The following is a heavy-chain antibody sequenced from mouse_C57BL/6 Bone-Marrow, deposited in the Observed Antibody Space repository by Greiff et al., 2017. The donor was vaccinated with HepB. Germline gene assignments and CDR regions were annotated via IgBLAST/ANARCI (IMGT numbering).Heavy chain of an antibody. Sequence: VHVKQSVAELVRPGASVKLSCTASGFNIKNTYMHWVKQRPEQGLEWIGRIDPANGNTKYAPKFQGKATITADTSSNTAYLQLSSLTSEDTAIYYCAVYYDYDGYFDVWGTGTTVTVSS. V-gene: IGHV14-3*01. J-gene: IGHJ1*03. D-gene: IGHD2-4*01. CDR1: GFNIKNTY. CDR3: AVYYDYDGYFDV. CDR2: IDPANGNT.